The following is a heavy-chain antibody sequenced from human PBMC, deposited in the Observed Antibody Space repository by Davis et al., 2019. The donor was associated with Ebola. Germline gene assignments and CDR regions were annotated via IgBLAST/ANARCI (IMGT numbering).Heavy chain of an antibody. Sequence: SETLSLTCTVSGDSISSSSYYWGWIRQPPGKGLEWIGSVYYTGSTYYSASLRSRGSISIDTSKNQFSLNLISVTAADTAVYYCARGSQEWLVLRGWFDPWGQGTLVIVSS. CDR2: VYYTGST. CDR3: ARGSQEWLVLRGWFDP. D-gene: IGHD6-19*01. J-gene: IGHJ5*02. CDR1: GDSISSSSYY. V-gene: IGHV4-39*07.